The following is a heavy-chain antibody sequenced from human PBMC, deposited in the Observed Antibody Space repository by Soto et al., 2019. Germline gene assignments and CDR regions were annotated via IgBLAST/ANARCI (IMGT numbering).Heavy chain of an antibody. CDR3: ARTLVPAAIWGAFDI. J-gene: IGHJ3*02. CDR1: GGSFSSYA. D-gene: IGHD2-2*02. CDR2: IIPIFGTA. V-gene: IGHV1-69*01. Sequence: QVQLVQSGAEVKKPGSSVKVSCKASGGSFSSYAISWVRQAPGQGLEWMGGIIPIFGTATYAQKFQGRVTITAYESTSTAYMELSSLISEVTAVYYCARTLVPAAIWGAFDIWGQGTMVTVSS.